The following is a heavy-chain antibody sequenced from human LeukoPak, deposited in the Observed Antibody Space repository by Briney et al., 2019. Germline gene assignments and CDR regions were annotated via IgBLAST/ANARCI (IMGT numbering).Heavy chain of an antibody. Sequence: GGSLRLSCAASGFAVSSNYMNWVRQAPGKGLDWVASINQDGSEKYYVDSVKGRFTISRDNAKNSLYLQMNSLRADDTAVYYCARARGGSNSDYWGQGTLVTVSS. CDR1: GFAVSSNY. D-gene: IGHD1-26*01. V-gene: IGHV3-7*05. CDR3: ARARGGSNSDY. CDR2: INQDGSEK. J-gene: IGHJ4*02.